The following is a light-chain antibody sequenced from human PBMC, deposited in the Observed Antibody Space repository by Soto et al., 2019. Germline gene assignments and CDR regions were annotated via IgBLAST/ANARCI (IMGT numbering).Light chain of an antibody. Sequence: DIQMTQSPSSLSASVVERVTITFRASQSISSYLNWYQQKPGKAPKLLIYAASSLQSGVPSRFSGSGSGTDFTLTINSLQPEDFATYYCQQSYSAPRTFGQGTKV. CDR3: QQSYSAPRT. J-gene: IGKJ1*01. CDR1: QSISSY. V-gene: IGKV1-39*01. CDR2: AAS.